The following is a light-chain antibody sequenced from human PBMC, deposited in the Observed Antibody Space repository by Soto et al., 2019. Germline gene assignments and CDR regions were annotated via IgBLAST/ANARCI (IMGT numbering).Light chain of an antibody. CDR3: QSADSSGTYQV. V-gene: IGLV3-25*03. CDR1: ALPKQY. Sequence: SYELTQPPSVSVSPGQTARITCSGDALPKQYAYWYQQKPGQAPVLVVYKDSERPSGIPERFSGSSSGTTVTLTISEVQAEDEADYYCQSADSSGTYQVFGTGTKLTVL. CDR2: KDS. J-gene: IGLJ1*01.